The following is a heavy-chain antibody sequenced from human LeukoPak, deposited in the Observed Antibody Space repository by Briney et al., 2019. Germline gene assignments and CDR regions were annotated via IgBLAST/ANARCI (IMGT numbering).Heavy chain of an antibody. V-gene: IGHV3-7*01. CDR2: INPVGTAT. D-gene: IGHD3-22*01. CDR1: GFSFSAYW. CDR3: AIYAMIVPPPY. Sequence: GGSLTLSCAASGFSFSAYWMTWVRQAPGAGLEFVANINPVGTATYYADPVRGRFTISRDNAKNSLYLQMNSLRAEDTAVYYCAIYAMIVPPPYWGREPLSPVPS. J-gene: IGHJ4*02.